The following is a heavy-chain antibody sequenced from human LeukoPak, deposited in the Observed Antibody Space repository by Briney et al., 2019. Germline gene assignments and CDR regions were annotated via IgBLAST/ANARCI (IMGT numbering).Heavy chain of an antibody. J-gene: IGHJ5*02. CDR1: GGSFSGYY. D-gene: IGHD1-1*01. Sequence: SETLSLTCAVYGGSFSGYYWGWIRQPPGKGLEWIGKINHSGSTNYNPSLKSRVTISVDTSKNQFSLKLSSVTAADTAVYYCARKSQRRRLNWFDPWGQGTLVTVSS. V-gene: IGHV4-34*01. CDR2: INHSGST. CDR3: ARKSQRRRLNWFDP.